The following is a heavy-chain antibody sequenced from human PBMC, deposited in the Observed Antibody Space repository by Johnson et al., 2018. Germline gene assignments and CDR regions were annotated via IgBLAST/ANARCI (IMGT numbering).Heavy chain of an antibody. D-gene: IGHD5-18*01. Sequence: VQLVESGGGLVQPGGSLRLSCAASGFTFSSYSMNWVRQAPGKGLEWVSYISSSGSTIYYADSVKGRFTISRDNAKNSLYLQMNSLRAEDTAVYNFARDSGYSDGNYFQHWGQGTLVTVAS. CDR2: ISSSGSTI. CDR1: GFTFSSYS. V-gene: IGHV3-48*04. CDR3: ARDSGYSDGNYFQH. J-gene: IGHJ1*01.